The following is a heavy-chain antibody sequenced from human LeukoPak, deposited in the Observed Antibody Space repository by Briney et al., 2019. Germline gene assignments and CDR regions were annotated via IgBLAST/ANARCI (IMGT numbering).Heavy chain of an antibody. CDR2: IKQDGSEK. Sequence: PGGSLRLSCAASGFTFSSYWMSWVRQAPGKGLEWVANIKQDGSEKYYVDSVKGRFTISRDNAKNSLYLQMNSLRAEDTAVYYCAREGRGSGSYYTYYYYYGMDVWGQGTTVTVSS. CDR3: AREGRGSGSYYTYYYYYGMDV. CDR1: GFTFSSYW. D-gene: IGHD3-10*01. V-gene: IGHV3-7*01. J-gene: IGHJ6*02.